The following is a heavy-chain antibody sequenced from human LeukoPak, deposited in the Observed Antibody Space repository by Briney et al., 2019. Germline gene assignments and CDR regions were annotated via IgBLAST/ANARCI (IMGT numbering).Heavy chain of an antibody. CDR3: ARLGYCSSTSWSCPDY. Sequence: SETLSLTCTVSGGSISSYYWSWIRQPPGKGLEWIGYIYYSGSTKYNPSLKSRVSISGDTSKNQFSLKVNSVTAADTAVYYCARLGYCSSTSWSCPDYWGQGTLVTVS. V-gene: IGHV4-59*01. D-gene: IGHD2-2*01. CDR2: IYYSGST. CDR1: GGSISSYY. J-gene: IGHJ4*02.